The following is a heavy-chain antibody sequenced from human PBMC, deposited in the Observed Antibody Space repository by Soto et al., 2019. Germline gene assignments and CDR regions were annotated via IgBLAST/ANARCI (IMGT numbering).Heavy chain of an antibody. J-gene: IGHJ4*02. CDR2: IYYSGST. V-gene: IGHV4-59*08. D-gene: IGHD3-10*01. Sequence: QVQLQESGPGLVKPSETLSLTCTVSGGSISSYYWSWIRQPPGKGLEWIGYIYYSGSTNYNPSLKSRVTISVDTSKNQFSLKLSSATAADTAVYYCARLWFGEPVDYWGQGTLVTVSS. CDR1: GGSISSYY. CDR3: ARLWFGEPVDY.